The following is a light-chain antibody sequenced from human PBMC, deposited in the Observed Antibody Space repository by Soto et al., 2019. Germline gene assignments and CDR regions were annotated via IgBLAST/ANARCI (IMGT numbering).Light chain of an antibody. V-gene: IGKV1-39*01. J-gene: IGKJ5*01. CDR2: AAS. Sequence: DIHMTHSPSSLSASLGYSFTITVRASQSISSYLNWYQQKPGKAPKLLIYAASSLQSGVPSRFSGSGSGTDFTLTISSLQPEDFATYYCQQSYSTPPITFGQGTRLEI. CDR3: QQSYSTPPIT. CDR1: QSISSY.